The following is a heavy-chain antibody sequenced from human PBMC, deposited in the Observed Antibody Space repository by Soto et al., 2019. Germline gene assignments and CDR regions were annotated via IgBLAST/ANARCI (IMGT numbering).Heavy chain of an antibody. CDR2: IAVGSGYT. V-gene: IGHV1-58*01. Sequence: SVKVSCKASGFTFTCSAFQWVRQARGQRLEWIGWIAVGSGYTNYAQRFQDRVTLTRDMSTATTYMELGRLTSEDTAIYYCAADATAWQQMVPSDYWGQGTLVT. D-gene: IGHD2-8*01. CDR1: GFTFTCSA. CDR3: AADATAWQQMVPSDY. J-gene: IGHJ4*02.